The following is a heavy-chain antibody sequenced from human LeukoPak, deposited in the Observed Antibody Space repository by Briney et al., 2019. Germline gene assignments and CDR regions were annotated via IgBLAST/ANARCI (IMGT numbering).Heavy chain of an antibody. CDR3: ARMNDYGAGGYYFDY. CDR2: IYYSGST. J-gene: IGHJ4*02. V-gene: IGHV4-31*11. Sequence: SETLSLTCAVYGGSFSGYYWSWIRQHPGKGLEWIGYIYYSGSTQYTPSLKSRVTISVDTSKNQFSLKLSSVTAADTAVYYCARMNDYGAGGYYFDYWGQGTLVTVSS. D-gene: IGHD4-17*01. CDR1: GGSFSGYY.